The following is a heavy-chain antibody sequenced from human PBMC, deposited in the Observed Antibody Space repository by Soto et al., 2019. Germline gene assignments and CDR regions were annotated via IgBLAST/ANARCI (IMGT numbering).Heavy chain of an antibody. D-gene: IGHD2-2*01. CDR2: IYYSGST. CDR3: ARLLGYCSSTSCSRPPLDY. CDR1: GDSVSSGSYY. J-gene: IGHJ4*02. Sequence: SETLSLTCTVSGDSVSSGSYYWSWIRQPPGKGLEWIGYIYYSGSTNYNPSLKSRVTISVDTSKNQFSLKLSSVTAADTAVYYCARLLGYCSSTSCSRPPLDYWGQGTLVTVSS. V-gene: IGHV4-61*01.